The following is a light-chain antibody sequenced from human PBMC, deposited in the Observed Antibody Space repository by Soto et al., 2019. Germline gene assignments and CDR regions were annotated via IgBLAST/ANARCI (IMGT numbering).Light chain of an antibody. J-gene: IGKJ3*01. CDR3: MQALQTVFT. CDR2: LGS. CDR1: QSLLHSNGYNY. Sequence: DIVMTQSPLSLPVTPGEPASISCRSSQSLLHSNGYNYLDWYLQKPGQSPQLLIYLGSNRASGVPDRSSGSGSGTDYTLKISRVEAEDVGVYYCMQALQTVFTFGPGTKVDIK. V-gene: IGKV2-28*01.